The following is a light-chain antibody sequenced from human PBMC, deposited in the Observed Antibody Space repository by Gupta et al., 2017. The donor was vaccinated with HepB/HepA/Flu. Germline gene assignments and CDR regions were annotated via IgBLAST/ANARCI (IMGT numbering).Light chain of an antibody. J-gene: IGKJ4*01. CDR3: QQDGGLPLT. V-gene: IGKV3-20*01. Sequence: EIVLTQSPDTLSLSPGERATLSCRASQSVSSNYLAWYQHKAGQSPRLLIYGTSSRATGIPDRFSGSGSGTDFTLTISRLEPEDFAVYYCQQDGGLPLTFGGGTKVEIK. CDR1: QSVSSNY. CDR2: GTS.